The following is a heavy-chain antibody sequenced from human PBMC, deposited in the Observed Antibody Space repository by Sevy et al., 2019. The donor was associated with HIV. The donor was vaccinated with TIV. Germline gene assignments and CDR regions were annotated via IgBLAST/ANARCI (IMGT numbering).Heavy chain of an antibody. Sequence: GGSLRLSCAASGFSFSSYAMHWVRQAPGKGLEWVAEISYDGSNKYYADSVKGQFTISRDNSKNTLYLQMNSLRAEDTAVYFCSREDYYFIMDVWGQGTTVTVSS. V-gene: IGHV3-30*04. CDR2: ISYDGSNK. CDR1: GFSFSSYA. J-gene: IGHJ6*02. CDR3: SREDYYFIMDV.